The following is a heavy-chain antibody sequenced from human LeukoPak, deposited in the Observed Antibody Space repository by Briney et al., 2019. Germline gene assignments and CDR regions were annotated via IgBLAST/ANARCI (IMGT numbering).Heavy chain of an antibody. CDR2: IYYSGST. CDR1: GGSISSYY. J-gene: IGHJ4*02. CDR3: ASGHYDILTGYSAYYFDY. V-gene: IGHV4-59*01. D-gene: IGHD3-9*01. Sequence: SETLSHTCTVSGGSISSYYWSWIRQPPGKGLEWIGYIYYSGSTNYNPSLKSRVTISVDTSKNQFSLKLSSVTAADTAVYYCASGHYDILTGYSAYYFDYWGQGTLVTVSS.